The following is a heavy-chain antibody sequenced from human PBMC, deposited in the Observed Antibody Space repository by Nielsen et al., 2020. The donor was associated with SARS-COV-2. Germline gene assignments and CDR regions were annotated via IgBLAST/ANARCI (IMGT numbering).Heavy chain of an antibody. V-gene: IGHV4-39*07. J-gene: IGHJ6*02. CDR2: ISYRGST. CDR3: ARELGYYDILTGYYIGYYGMDV. Sequence: WLRQPPGKGLEWIGSISYRGSTNYNPSLKSRVTISVDTSKNQFSLKLSSVTAADTAVYYCARELGYYDILTGYYIGYYGMDVWGQGTTVTVSS. D-gene: IGHD3-9*01.